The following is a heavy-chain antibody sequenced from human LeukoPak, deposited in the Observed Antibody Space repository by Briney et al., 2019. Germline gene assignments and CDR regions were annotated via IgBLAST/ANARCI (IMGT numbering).Heavy chain of an antibody. CDR2: IYHSGST. V-gene: IGHV4-4*02. J-gene: IGHJ6*02. D-gene: IGHD3-22*01. CDR1: GGSISSSNW. CDR3: ARVVSYYYDSSGYGSSRGYGMDV. Sequence: PSETLSLTCAVSGGSISSSNWWSWVRQPPGKGLEWIGEIYHSGSTNYNPSLKSRDTISVDKSKNQFSLKLSSVTAADTAVYYCARVVSYYYDSSGYGSSRGYGMDVWGQGTTVTVSS.